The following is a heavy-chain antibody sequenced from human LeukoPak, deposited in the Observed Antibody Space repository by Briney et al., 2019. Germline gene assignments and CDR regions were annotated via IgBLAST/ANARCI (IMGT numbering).Heavy chain of an antibody. CDR1: GGSISSYY. V-gene: IGHV4-59*01. Sequence: PSETLSLTCTVSGGSISSYYWSWIRQPPGKGLEWIGYIYYSGSTNYNPSLKSRVTISVDTSKNQFALELSSVTAADTAVYYCARGNPPYWYFDLWGRGTLVTVSS. CDR2: IYYSGST. J-gene: IGHJ2*01. CDR3: ARGNPPYWYFDL.